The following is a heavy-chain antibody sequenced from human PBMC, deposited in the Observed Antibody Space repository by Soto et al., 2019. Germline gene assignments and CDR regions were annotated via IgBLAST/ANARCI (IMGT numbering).Heavy chain of an antibody. V-gene: IGHV4-61*03. Sequence: SGTLSLTCAVSGGSVRSGSHDGSWIRQPPGKGLEWIGNIYYSGSTKYNPSLKSRVTISVDRSRNHFSLNLRSVTTADTALYYCARDTSYDFWSGYVGFDPWGQGTLVTVSS. CDR2: IYYSGST. D-gene: IGHD3-3*01. J-gene: IGHJ5*02. CDR3: ARDTSYDFWSGYVGFDP. CDR1: GGSVRSGSHD.